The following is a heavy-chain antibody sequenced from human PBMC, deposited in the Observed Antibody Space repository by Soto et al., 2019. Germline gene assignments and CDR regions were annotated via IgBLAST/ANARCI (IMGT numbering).Heavy chain of an antibody. CDR1: GFTVSSNY. V-gene: IGHV3-53*01. CDR3: ARAVPAALDAFDI. CDR2: IYSGGST. Sequence: AGGSLRFSCAVSGFTVSSNYMSWVRQAPGKGLEWVSAIYSGGSTYYADSVKGRFTISGDNSKNTLYLQMNSLRAEDTAVYYCARAVPAALDAFDIWGHGTMVTVSS. D-gene: IGHD2-2*01. J-gene: IGHJ3*02.